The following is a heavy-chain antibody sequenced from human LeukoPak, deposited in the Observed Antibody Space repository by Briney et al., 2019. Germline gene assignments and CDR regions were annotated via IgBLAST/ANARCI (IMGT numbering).Heavy chain of an antibody. V-gene: IGHV1-18*04. CDR3: ARDRRMVPAARKAGHWFDP. D-gene: IGHD2-2*01. CDR2: ISAYNGNT. CDR1: GYTFTSYG. J-gene: IGHJ5*02. Sequence: ASVKVSCKASGYTFTSYGISWVRRAPGQGLEWMGWISAYNGNTNYAQKLQGRVTMTTDTSTSTAYMELRSLRSDDTAVYYCARDRRMVPAARKAGHWFDPWGQGTLVTVSS.